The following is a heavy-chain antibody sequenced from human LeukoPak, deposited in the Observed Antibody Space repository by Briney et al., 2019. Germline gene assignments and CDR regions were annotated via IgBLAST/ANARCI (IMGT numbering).Heavy chain of an antibody. V-gene: IGHV3-64D*09. CDR2: ISSNGGST. D-gene: IGHD3-22*01. J-gene: IGHJ4*02. Sequence: GGSLRLSCSASGFTLSYYAMHWVRQAAGKGLEFVSGISSNGGSTYYADSLKGRFTVSRDNSNNTLYLQMSSLRAEDTAIYYCAKGPTYDSLPYYFDYWGQGTLVTVSS. CDR3: AKGPTYDSLPYYFDY. CDR1: GFTLSYYA.